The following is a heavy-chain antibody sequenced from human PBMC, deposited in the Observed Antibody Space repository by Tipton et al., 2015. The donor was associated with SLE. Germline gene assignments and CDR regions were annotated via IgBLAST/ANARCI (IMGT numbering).Heavy chain of an antibody. D-gene: IGHD3-3*01. Sequence: SLRLSCEASGFTFSNYAMSWVRQAPGKGLEWVSVIYSGGSTSYADSVKGRFTISRDNAKSSLYLQVNSLRAEDTAVYYCASHSPYNFWSGYFGYWGQGTLVTVSS. J-gene: IGHJ4*02. CDR3: ASHSPYNFWSGYFGY. V-gene: IGHV3-23*03. CDR1: GFTFSNYA. CDR2: IYSGGST.